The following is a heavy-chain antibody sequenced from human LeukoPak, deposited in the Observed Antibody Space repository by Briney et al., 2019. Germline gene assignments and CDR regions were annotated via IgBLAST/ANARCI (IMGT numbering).Heavy chain of an antibody. Sequence: ASVKVSCKASGYTFTSYGISWVRQAPGQGLEWMGWISAYNGNTNYAQKFQGRVTITTDESTSTAYMELSSLRSEDTAVYYCARGDRDTAMVSVAFDIWGQGTMVTVSS. D-gene: IGHD5-18*01. J-gene: IGHJ3*02. CDR2: ISAYNGNT. V-gene: IGHV1-18*01. CDR3: ARGDRDTAMVSVAFDI. CDR1: GYTFTSYG.